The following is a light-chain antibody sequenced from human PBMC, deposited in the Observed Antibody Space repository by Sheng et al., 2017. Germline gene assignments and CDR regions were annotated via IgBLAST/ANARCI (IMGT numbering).Light chain of an antibody. CDR2: AAS. Sequence: DIQMTQTPSSLSASVGDRITITCRASQNIGKYLNWYQQKLGKAPKLLIYAASSLQSGVPSRFSGSGSGTDFTLTISSLQPDDFATYYCQQSYGTPRTFGQGTKLEI. CDR1: QNIGKY. J-gene: IGKJ2*01. CDR3: QQSYGTPRT. V-gene: IGKV1-39*01.